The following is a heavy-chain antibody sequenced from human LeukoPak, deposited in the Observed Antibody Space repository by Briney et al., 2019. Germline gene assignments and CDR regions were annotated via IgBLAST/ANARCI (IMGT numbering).Heavy chain of an antibody. J-gene: IGHJ4*02. CDR2: IWDDGSKK. CDR1: GLSVSGNG. D-gene: IGHD6-13*01. V-gene: IGHV3-33*01. Sequence: GGSLRLSCAVCGLSVSGNGMHWVGQAAGKGLRWVGLIWDDGSKKYYADSVKGRFTISRDNSKTTMYLEMSSLRAEDTAVYYCARDQGTLSITVPGFLDYWGQGTLVTVSS. CDR3: ARDQGTLSITVPGFLDY.